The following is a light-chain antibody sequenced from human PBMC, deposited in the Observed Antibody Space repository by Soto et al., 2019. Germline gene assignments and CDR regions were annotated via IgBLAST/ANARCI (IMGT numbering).Light chain of an antibody. V-gene: IGLV2-14*01. CDR3: SSYTPSGTHVV. Sequence: QSALTQPASVSGSPGQSITISCTGTSSDVGGFNYVSWYQHHPAKAPKLMIYEVSNRPSGVSHRFSGSKSGNTASLTISGLQPDDEADYYCSSYTPSGTHVVFGGGTKLTVL. CDR1: SSDVGGFNY. J-gene: IGLJ2*01. CDR2: EVS.